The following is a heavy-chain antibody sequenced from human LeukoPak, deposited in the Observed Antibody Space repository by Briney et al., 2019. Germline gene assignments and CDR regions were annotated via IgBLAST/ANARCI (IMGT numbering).Heavy chain of an antibody. Sequence: GGSLRLSCAVSGFSINNYWMTWYRQAPGKGLECVAHIKGDASEKHYVNSVKGRFTISRDNAENSLYLQMNSLRAEDTAVYYCARQAGVTWGQGTLVTVSS. CDR3: ARQAGVT. D-gene: IGHD6-19*01. J-gene: IGHJ5*02. CDR2: IKGDASEK. V-gene: IGHV3-7*01. CDR1: GFSINNYW.